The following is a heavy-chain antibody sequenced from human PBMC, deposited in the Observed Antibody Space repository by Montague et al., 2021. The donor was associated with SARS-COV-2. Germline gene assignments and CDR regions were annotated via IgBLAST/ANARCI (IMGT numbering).Heavy chain of an antibody. J-gene: IGHJ4*02. CDR2: ISNGGRT. Sequence: SETLSLTCSVFGGSFDSDNFFWGWIRQPPGKRLEWIGVISNGGRTFDNPSLKSRVTISVHTSRNQLSLNVKSVTAADTAVYYCARHRRYDVVTYYPDFRGQGILVTVSS. D-gene: IGHD3-9*01. CDR1: GGSFDSDNFF. V-gene: IGHV4-39*01. CDR3: ARHRRYDVVTYYPDF.